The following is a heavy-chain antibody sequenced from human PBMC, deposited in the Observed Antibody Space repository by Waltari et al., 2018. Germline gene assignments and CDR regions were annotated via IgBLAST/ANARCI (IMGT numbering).Heavy chain of an antibody. D-gene: IGHD1-26*01. CDR2: MNPNSGNT. CDR3: ARGLRIVGATKAFDP. CDR1: GYTFPSYD. Sequence: QVQLVQSGAEVKKPGASVKVSCQASGYTFPSYDINWVRQAPGQGLEWMGWMNPNSGNTGYAQKFQGRVTITRNTSISTAYMELSSLRSEDTAVYYCARGLRIVGATKAFDPWGQGTLVTVSS. J-gene: IGHJ5*02. V-gene: IGHV1-8*03.